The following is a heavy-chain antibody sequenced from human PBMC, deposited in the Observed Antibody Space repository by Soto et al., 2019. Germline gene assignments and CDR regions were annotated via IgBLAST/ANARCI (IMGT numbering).Heavy chain of an antibody. D-gene: IGHD5-12*01. V-gene: IGHV3-43*01. J-gene: IGHJ4*02. CDR2: ISWNGGAT. Sequence: EVQLVESGGVVVQPGGSLRLSCAASGFIFDDYMMHWVRQAPGKGLEWVALISWNGGATHYVDAVKGRFTISRDNSNNSLFLQMNSLRTEDTALYYCAKGGYSACEFENWGQGTLVTVSS. CDR3: AKGGYSACEFEN. CDR1: GFIFDDYM.